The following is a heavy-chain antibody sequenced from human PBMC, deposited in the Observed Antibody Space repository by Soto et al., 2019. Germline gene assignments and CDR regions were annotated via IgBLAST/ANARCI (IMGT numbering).Heavy chain of an antibody. CDR3: ARGHRFGSGWTSDY. CDR2: INHSGDT. J-gene: IGHJ4*02. V-gene: IGHV4-34*01. Sequence: PSETLSLTCAVFGGSFSTYYWTWIRQPPGKGLEWIGEINHSGDTDYNPSLKSRVTISVDTSKNQFSLKLNSVTAADTAVYYCARGHRFGSGWTSDYWGQGTLVTVSS. CDR1: GGSFSTYY. D-gene: IGHD6-19*01.